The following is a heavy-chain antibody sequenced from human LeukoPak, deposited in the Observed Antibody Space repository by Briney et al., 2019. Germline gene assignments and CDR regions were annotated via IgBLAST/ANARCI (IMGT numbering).Heavy chain of an antibody. Sequence: ALVKVSCKASGYTFTSYDINWVRQAAGQGLEWMGWMSPKSANTGFAQKFQGRVTITRDTSISTAYMELSSLTSEDTAVYYCARTPPRGLIDFWGQGTLVTVSS. J-gene: IGHJ4*02. CDR1: GYTFTSYD. D-gene: IGHD3-16*01. V-gene: IGHV1-8*03. CDR2: MSPKSANT. CDR3: ARTPPRGLIDF.